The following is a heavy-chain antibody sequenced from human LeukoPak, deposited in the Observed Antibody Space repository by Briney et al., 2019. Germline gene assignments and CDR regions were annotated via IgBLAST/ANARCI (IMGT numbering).Heavy chain of an antibody. J-gene: IGHJ4*02. V-gene: IGHV1-2*02. Sequence: ASMKVSCKTSEYTLTGYYMHWVRQAPGQGLEWMGWINPNTGGTNYAQKFQGRVTMTRDTSISTAYMELSRLRSDDTAVYYCARADSGSYGYWGQGTLVTVSS. CDR2: INPNTGGT. D-gene: IGHD1-26*01. CDR3: ARADSGSYGY. CDR1: EYTLTGYY.